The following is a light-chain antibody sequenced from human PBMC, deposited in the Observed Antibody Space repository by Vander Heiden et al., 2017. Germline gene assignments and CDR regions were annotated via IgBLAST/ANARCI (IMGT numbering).Light chain of an antibody. CDR1: SSDVGNYNL. CDR3: CSRSAGSTTLV. J-gene: IGLJ2*01. V-gene: IGLV2-23*02. CDR2: EVT. Sequence: QSALTQPAPVAGSPGPPITISCTGTSSDVGNYNLVSWYQQYPYKAPKLMIYEVTERPSGVSNRFSGSKSGNTASLTISGLQAEDEADYYCCSRSAGSTTLVFGGGTKLTVL.